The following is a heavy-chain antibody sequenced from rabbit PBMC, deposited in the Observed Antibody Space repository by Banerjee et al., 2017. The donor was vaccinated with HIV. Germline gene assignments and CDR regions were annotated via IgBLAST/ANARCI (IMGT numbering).Heavy chain of an antibody. J-gene: IGHJ4*01. CDR2: IDAGSSGSA. CDR1: GIDFSSYYY. V-gene: IGHV1S40*01. Sequence: QSLEESGGDLVKPGASLTLTCTASGIDFSSYYYMCWVRQAPGKGLEWIGCIDAGSSGSAHYASWVNGRFTISKASSTTVTLQMTSLTAADTATYFCARAAYAGGGFAWYFNLWGPGTLVTVS. CDR3: ARAAYAGGGFAWYFNL. D-gene: IGHD8-1*01.